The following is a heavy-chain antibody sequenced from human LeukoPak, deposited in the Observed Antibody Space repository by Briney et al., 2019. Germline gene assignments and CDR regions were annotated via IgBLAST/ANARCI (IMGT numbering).Heavy chain of an antibody. D-gene: IGHD3-22*01. CDR1: GFSLNTRGVG. J-gene: IGHJ4*02. Sequence: SGPTLVNPTQTLTLTCTFSGFSLNTRGVGVGWIRQPPGRALEWLALIYWDDDRRYSPSLKSRLTITKDTSRNQVVLTMTNMDPVDTATYFCAHRKNYYDSSVFDNWGQGTLVTVSS. CDR2: IYWDDDR. CDR3: AHRKNYYDSSVFDN. V-gene: IGHV2-5*02.